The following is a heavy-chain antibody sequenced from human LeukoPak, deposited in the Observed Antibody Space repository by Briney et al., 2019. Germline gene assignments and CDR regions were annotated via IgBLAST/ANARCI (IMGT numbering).Heavy chain of an antibody. CDR2: IHSTGNT. D-gene: IGHD3-22*01. Sequence: SETLSLTCTVSGGSMSGYYWSWIRQPPGKGPELIGYIHSTGNTGYNPSLKSRVTISVDTSKNQFSLKLSSVTAADTAIYYCARENPSGYYNRPIDYWGQGTLVTVSS. V-gene: IGHV4-59*01. CDR3: ARENPSGYYNRPIDY. J-gene: IGHJ4*02. CDR1: GGSMSGYY.